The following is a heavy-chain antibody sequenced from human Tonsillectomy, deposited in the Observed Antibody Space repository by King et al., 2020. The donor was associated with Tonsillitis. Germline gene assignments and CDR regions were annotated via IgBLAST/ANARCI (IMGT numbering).Heavy chain of an antibody. CDR2: NVVGSGNT. D-gene: IGHD5-12*01. Sequence: QLVESGPEVKKPGTSVKVSCKASGFTFTSSAMQWVRQARGQRLEWIGWNVVGSGNTNYAQKFQERVTITRDMSTSTAYMELSSLRSEDTAVYYCAAGQSSGYDFPHWGQGALVTVSS. CDR1: GFTFTSSA. V-gene: IGHV1-58*02. J-gene: IGHJ4*02. CDR3: AAGQSSGYDFPH.